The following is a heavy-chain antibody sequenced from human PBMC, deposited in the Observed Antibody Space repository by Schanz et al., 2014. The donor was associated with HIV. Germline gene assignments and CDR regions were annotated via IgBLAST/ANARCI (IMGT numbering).Heavy chain of an antibody. Sequence: EVQLLESGGGLVQPGGSLRLSCAASGFLFSSYGMSWVRQAPGKGLEWVSIISGGGGKTYYADSVKGRFTISRNNAQNSVFLQLNSLRAEDTAVYFCARDGYNSLSRKNYYFDSWGPGTLVTVSS. CDR1: GFLFSSYG. CDR2: ISGGGGKT. V-gene: IGHV3-23*01. CDR3: ARDGYNSLSRKNYYFDS. D-gene: IGHD1-1*01. J-gene: IGHJ4*02.